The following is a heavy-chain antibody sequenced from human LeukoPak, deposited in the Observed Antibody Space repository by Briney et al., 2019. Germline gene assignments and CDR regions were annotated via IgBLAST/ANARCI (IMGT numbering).Heavy chain of an antibody. Sequence: GGSLRLSCAASGFTFSSYSMNWVRQAPGKGLEWVSYISSSSTIYYADSVKGRFTISRDNAKNSLYLQMNSLRAEDTAVYYCARDEMVNYYGSGRHDAFDIWGQGTMVTVSS. D-gene: IGHD3-10*01. CDR1: GFTFSSYS. CDR3: ARDEMVNYYGSGRHDAFDI. J-gene: IGHJ3*02. CDR2: ISSSSTI. V-gene: IGHV3-48*04.